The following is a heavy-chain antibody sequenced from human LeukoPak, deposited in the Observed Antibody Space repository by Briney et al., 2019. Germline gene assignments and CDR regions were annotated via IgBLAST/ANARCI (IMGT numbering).Heavy chain of an antibody. CDR2: TGTTDDT. CDR1: GFTFSNYD. D-gene: IGHD5-18*01. J-gene: IGHJ4*02. Sequence: GGSLRLSCAASGFTFSNYDMHWVRQDTGKDLEGVATTGTTDDTYYADSVKGRFTISRENAKNSLYLQMNSLRAGDTAVYYCARNRYSYGAVTDYWGQGTLVTVPS. CDR3: ARNRYSYGAVTDY. V-gene: IGHV3-13*01.